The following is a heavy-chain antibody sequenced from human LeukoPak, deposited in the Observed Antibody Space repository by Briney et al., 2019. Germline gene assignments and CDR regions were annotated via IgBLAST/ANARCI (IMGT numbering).Heavy chain of an antibody. V-gene: IGHV1-8*01. CDR1: GCTFTSYD. CDR3: ARGYYDSSGYSLDAFDI. J-gene: IGHJ3*02. D-gene: IGHD3-22*01. Sequence: ASVKVSCKASGCTFTSYDINWVRQATGQGLEWMGWMNPNSGNTGYAQKFQGRVTMTRNTSISTAYMELSSLRSEDTAVYYCARGYYDSSGYSLDAFDIWGQGTMDTVSS. CDR2: MNPNSGNT.